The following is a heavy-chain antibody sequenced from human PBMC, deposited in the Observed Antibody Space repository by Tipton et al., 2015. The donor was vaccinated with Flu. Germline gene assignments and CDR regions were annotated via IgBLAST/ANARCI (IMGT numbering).Heavy chain of an antibody. V-gene: IGHV3-48*03. CDR2: ISSSGSTI. CDR3: ARDGGEDGYNSPLQAFDI. D-gene: IGHD5-24*01. Sequence: SLRLSCAASGFTFSSYEMNWVRQAPGKGLEWVSYISSSGSTIYYADSVEGRFTISRDNAKNSLYLQMNSLRAEDTAVYYCARDGGEDGYNSPLQAFDIWGQGTMVTVSS. CDR1: GFTFSSYE. J-gene: IGHJ3*02.